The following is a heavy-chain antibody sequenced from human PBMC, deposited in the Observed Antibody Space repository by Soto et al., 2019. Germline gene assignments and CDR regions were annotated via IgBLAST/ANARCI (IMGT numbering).Heavy chain of an antibody. CDR3: ARSWNYYYYYGMDV. D-gene: IGHD3-3*01. CDR2: ISSSSSYI. V-gene: IGHV3-21*01. CDR1: GFTFSSYS. Sequence: EVQLVESGGGLVKPGGSLRLSCAASGFTFSSYSMNWVRQAPGKGLEWVSSISSSSSYIYYADSVKGRFTISRDNAKNSLYLQMISLRAEDTAVYYCARSWNYYYYYGMDVWGQGTRVTVSS. J-gene: IGHJ6*02.